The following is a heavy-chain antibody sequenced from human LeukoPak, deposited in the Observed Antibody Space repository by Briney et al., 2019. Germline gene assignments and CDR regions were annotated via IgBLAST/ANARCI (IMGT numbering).Heavy chain of an antibody. CDR2: ASGSGGGT. D-gene: IGHD3-10*01. V-gene: IGHV3-23*01. J-gene: IGHJ6*03. CDR3: AKLFEHYYYYMDV. CDR1: GFTFSSYG. Sequence: GGSLRLSCAASGFTFSSYGMTWVRQAPGKGLEWVSAASGSGGGTYYADSVKGRFTISRDNSKNTLYLQMNSLRAEDTAVYYCAKLFEHYYYYMDVWGKGTTVTVSS.